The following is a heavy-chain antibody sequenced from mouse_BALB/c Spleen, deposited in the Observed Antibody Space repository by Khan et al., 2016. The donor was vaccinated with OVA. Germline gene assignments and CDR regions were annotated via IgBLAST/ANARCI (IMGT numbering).Heavy chain of an antibody. D-gene: IGHD2-14*01. Sequence: QIQLVQSGPELKTPGETVKISCKASGYTFTNFGMHWVKQAPGKGLKWMGWINTYTGEPTYAHDFKGRFAFSLETSANPAYLQIHNLKNEDTAICFSAIGARYDKALYALDYWGQGTSVTVSS. CDR1: GYTFTNFG. CDR3: AIGARYDKALYALDY. J-gene: IGHJ4*01. CDR2: INTYTGEP. V-gene: IGHV9-3-1*01.